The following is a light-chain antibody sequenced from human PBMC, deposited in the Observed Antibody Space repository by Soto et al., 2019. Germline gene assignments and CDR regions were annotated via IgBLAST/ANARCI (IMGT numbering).Light chain of an antibody. Sequence: QSALTQPASVSRSPGQSITISCTGTSSDVGGYNYVSWYQQHPGKAPKLIIYEVSNRPSGVSNRFSGSKSGNTASLIISGLQAEDEADYYCSSYTSSNYVFGTGTKVTVL. CDR2: EVS. CDR1: SSDVGGYNY. J-gene: IGLJ1*01. CDR3: SSYTSSNYV. V-gene: IGLV2-14*01.